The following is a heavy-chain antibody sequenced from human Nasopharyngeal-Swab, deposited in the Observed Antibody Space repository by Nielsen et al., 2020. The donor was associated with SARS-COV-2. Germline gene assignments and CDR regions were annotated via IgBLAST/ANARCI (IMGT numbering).Heavy chain of an antibody. J-gene: IGHJ4*02. CDR1: GFTFADYA. D-gene: IGHD2-15*01. CDR3: AKDGGYCSGGSCYLYYFDY. V-gene: IGHV3-9*01. Sequence: GGSLRLSCAASGFTFADYAMHWVRQAPGKGLEWVSGISWNSGSIGYADSVKGRFTISRDNAKNSLYLQMNSLRAEDTALYYCAKDGGYCSGGSCYLYYFDYWGQGTLVTVSS. CDR2: ISWNSGSI.